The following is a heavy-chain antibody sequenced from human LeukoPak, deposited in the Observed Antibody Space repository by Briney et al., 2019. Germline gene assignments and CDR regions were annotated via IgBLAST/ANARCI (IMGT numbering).Heavy chain of an antibody. CDR1: GGSISSYY. J-gene: IGHJ4*02. Sequence: SETLSLTCTVSGGSISSYYWGWIRQPPGKGLEWIGYIYYSGSTNYNPSLKSRVTISVDTSKNQFSLKLSSVTAAGTAVYYCARSAGSNYADYWGQGTLVTVSS. V-gene: IGHV4-59*01. CDR3: ARSAGSNYADY. CDR2: IYYSGST. D-gene: IGHD4-4*01.